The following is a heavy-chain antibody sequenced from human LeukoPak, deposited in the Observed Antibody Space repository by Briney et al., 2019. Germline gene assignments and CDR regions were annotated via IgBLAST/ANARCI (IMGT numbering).Heavy chain of an antibody. CDR2: IDPSDSYT. J-gene: IGHJ3*02. V-gene: IGHV5-10-1*01. CDR3: ARQGTMIVVENAFGI. Sequence: GESLKISCKGSGYSFTSYWISWVRQMPGKGLEWMGRIDPSDSYTNYSPSFQGHVTISADKSISTAYLQWSSLKASDTAMYYCARQGTMIVVENAFGIWGQGTMVTVSS. CDR1: GYSFTSYW. D-gene: IGHD3-22*01.